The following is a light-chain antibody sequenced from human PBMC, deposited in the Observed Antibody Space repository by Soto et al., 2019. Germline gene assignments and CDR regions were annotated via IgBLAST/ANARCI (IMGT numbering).Light chain of an antibody. Sequence: EIVLTQSPATLSLSPGERTTLSCGASQSVTTYLAWYQQKPGQAPRLLIYDAFYRAPGIPARFSGSGSGTDFTVTISSLEPEDFGVYYCQHRSNWAWRVGQGTKVEIK. CDR2: DAF. CDR3: QHRSNWAWR. V-gene: IGKV3-11*01. J-gene: IGKJ1*01. CDR1: QSVTTY.